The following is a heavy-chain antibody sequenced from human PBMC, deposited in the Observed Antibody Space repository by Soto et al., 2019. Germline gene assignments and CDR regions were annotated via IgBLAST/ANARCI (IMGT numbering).Heavy chain of an antibody. CDR2: INQDGSER. CDR3: VKDNRGSY. V-gene: IGHV3-7*01. CDR1: GFTFSTCW. Sequence: EVQLVESGGGLVQPGGSLRLSCAASGFTFSTCWMMWVRQAPGKGLEWVANINQDGSERYYVDSVKGRFTISRDNAKNSLYLQMNSLRAEDTAVYYCVKDNRGSYWVQGTLVTVSS. J-gene: IGHJ4*02. D-gene: IGHD3-10*01.